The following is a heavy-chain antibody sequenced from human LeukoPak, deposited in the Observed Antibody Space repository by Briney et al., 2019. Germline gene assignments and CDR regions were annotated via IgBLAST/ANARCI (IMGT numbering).Heavy chain of an antibody. D-gene: IGHD3-22*01. CDR1: GGTFSSYA. Sequence: ASVKVSFKASGGTFSSYAISWVRQAPGQGLGWMGGIIPIFGTANYAQKFQGRVTITTDESTSTAYMELSSLRSEDTAVYYCARGGYYDSSGYYDYFDYWGQGTLVTVSS. V-gene: IGHV1-69*05. CDR3: ARGGYYDSSGYYDYFDY. CDR2: IIPIFGTA. J-gene: IGHJ4*02.